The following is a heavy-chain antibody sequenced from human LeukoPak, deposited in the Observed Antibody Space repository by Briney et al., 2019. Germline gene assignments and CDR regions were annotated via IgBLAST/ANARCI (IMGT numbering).Heavy chain of an antibody. D-gene: IGHD2-15*01. CDR1: GFTFSDTW. CDR3: ARGADGVSSNSRGWFDP. V-gene: IGHV3-74*01. Sequence: GGSLRLSCAASGFTFSDTWMHWVRQAPGEGPVWVSRIRSDGSDTRYAESVKGRFTISRDNAKNTLYLQMNSLRAEDTAVYSCARGADGVSSNSRGWFDPWGQGTLVTVSS. J-gene: IGHJ5*02. CDR2: IRSDGSDT.